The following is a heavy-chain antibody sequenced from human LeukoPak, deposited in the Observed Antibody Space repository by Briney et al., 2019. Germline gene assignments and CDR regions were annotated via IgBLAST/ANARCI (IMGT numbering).Heavy chain of an antibody. V-gene: IGHV3-23*01. Sequence: PGGSLRLSCAASGFTFSSYAMSWVRQAPGKGLEWVSAISGSGGSTYYADSVKGRFTISRDNSKNTLYPQMNSLRAEDTAVYYCAKKGDCSGGSCYLFDYWGQGTLVTVSS. CDR2: ISGSGGST. J-gene: IGHJ4*02. CDR3: AKKGDCSGGSCYLFDY. D-gene: IGHD2-15*01. CDR1: GFTFSSYA.